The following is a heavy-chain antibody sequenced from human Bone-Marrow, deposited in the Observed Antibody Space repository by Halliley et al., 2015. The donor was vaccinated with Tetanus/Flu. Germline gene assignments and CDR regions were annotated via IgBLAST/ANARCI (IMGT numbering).Heavy chain of an antibody. J-gene: IGHJ5*02. CDR1: GFTFYNYD. Sequence: SLRLSCAASGFTFYNYDMGWVRQAPGKGLEWVSGIGGSGLSTYYADSVKGRFTISRDNSKSTLYLQMNSLRAEDTAVYYCAKDSLGYSYNAWGQGTLVTVSS. D-gene: IGHD5-18*01. CDR2: IGGSGLST. V-gene: IGHV3-23*01. CDR3: AKDSLGYSYNA.